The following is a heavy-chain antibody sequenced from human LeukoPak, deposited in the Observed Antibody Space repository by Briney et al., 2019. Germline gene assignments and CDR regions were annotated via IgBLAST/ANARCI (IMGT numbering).Heavy chain of an antibody. CDR3: AKGKGNVLLWFGELFLFDY. V-gene: IGHV3-23*01. CDR2: ISGSGGST. CDR1: GFTFSSYA. D-gene: IGHD3-10*01. J-gene: IGHJ4*02. Sequence: GGSLRLSCAASGFTFSSYAMSWVRQAPGKGLEWVSAISGSGGSTYYADSVKGRVTISRDNSKNTLYLQMNSLRAEDTAVYYCAKGKGNVLLWFGELFLFDYWGQGTLVTVSS.